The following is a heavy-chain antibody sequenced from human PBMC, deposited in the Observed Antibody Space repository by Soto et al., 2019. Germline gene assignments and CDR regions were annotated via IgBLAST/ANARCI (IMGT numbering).Heavy chain of an antibody. CDR2: IWYDGSNK. D-gene: IGHD2-2*01. CDR3: AREQGYCSSNSCYVTPYFDY. J-gene: IGHJ4*02. Sequence: GGALRLSFAASGFTFSIYGMHWVLQAPGKXLXXVAVIWYDGSNKYYADSVKGRFTIYRDNSKNTLYLQMNSPRAEETAVYYCAREQGYCSSNSCYVTPYFDYWGQGTLVTVSS. V-gene: IGHV3-33*01. CDR1: GFTFSIYG.